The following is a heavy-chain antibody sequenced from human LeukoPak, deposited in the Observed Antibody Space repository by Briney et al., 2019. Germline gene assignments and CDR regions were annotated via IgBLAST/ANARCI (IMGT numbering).Heavy chain of an antibody. CDR3: ARERHVDIVATDY. V-gene: IGHV3-48*04. D-gene: IGHD5-12*01. CDR2: ISSSSSTI. CDR1: GFTFSSYS. J-gene: IGHJ4*02. Sequence: SGGSLRLSCAASGFTFSSYSMNWVRQAPGKGLEWVSYISSSSSTIYYADSVKGRFTISRDNAKNSPYLQMNSLRAEDTAVYYCARERHVDIVATDYWGQGTLVTVSS.